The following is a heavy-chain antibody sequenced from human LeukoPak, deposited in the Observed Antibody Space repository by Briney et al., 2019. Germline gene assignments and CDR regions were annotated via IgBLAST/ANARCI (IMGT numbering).Heavy chain of an antibody. CDR1: GFTFSSYE. CDR3: ASDAVGARVDAFDI. J-gene: IGHJ3*02. Sequence: PGGSLRLSXAASGFTFSSYEMNWVSQAPGKGLEWVSYISSSGSTIYYADSVKGRFTISRDNAKNSLYLQMNSLRAEDTAVYYCASDAVGARVDAFDIWGQGTMVTVSS. CDR2: ISSSGSTI. D-gene: IGHD1-26*01. V-gene: IGHV3-48*03.